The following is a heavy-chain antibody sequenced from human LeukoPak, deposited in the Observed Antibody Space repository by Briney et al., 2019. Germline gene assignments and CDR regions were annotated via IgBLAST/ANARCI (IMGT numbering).Heavy chain of an antibody. J-gene: IGHJ4*02. CDR2: MRNSSSTI. CDR1: GFPFGNFW. D-gene: IGHD3-22*01. V-gene: IGHV3-48*04. Sequence: GSLSLSCASSGFPFGNFWLHLVRAARGEGMGGVSYMRNSSSTIYYAVSVKGRFTISRDNAKNSLYLQMNSLRAEDTAVYYCARGQSYYYDSSGYVSPFDYWGQGTLVTVSS. CDR3: ARGQSYYYDSSGYVSPFDY.